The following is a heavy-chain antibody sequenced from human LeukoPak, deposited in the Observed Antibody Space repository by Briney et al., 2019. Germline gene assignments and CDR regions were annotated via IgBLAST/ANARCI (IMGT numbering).Heavy chain of an antibody. CDR2: IHYSGTT. CDR1: GGSISSYY. J-gene: IGHJ4*02. Sequence: PSETLSLTCTVSGGSISSYYWSWIRQPPGKGLEWIGSIHYSGTTYYNPSLKSRVTISVDTSKNQFSLKLSSVTAADTALYYCAKHYMGSSYNHGLDCWGQGTLVTVSS. V-gene: IGHV4-59*05. D-gene: IGHD3-10*01. CDR3: AKHYMGSSYNHGLDC.